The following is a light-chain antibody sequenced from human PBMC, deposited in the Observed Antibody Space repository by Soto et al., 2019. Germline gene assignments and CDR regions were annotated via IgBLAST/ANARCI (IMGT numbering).Light chain of an antibody. CDR2: SHN. CDR3: AAWDDSLKGYV. CDR1: SSNIGSNT. V-gene: IGLV1-44*01. J-gene: IGLJ1*01. Sequence: QLVLTQPPSASGTPGQRVTISCSGSSSNIGSNTVNWYQQLPGTAPKLLIYSHNRRPSGVPDRFSGSKSVTSASLAISGLQSEDEADYYCAAWDDSLKGYVFGTGTKLTVL.